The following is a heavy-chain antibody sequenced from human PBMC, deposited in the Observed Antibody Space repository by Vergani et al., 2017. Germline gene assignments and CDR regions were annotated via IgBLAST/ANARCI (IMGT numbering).Heavy chain of an antibody. D-gene: IGHD6-19*01. Sequence: QLQLQESGPGLVKPSATLSLTCSVSGASIRSSNYYWGWIRQPPGKGLEWIASIYYSGSTYYNPSLKGRVTISVETSKNQFSLKLSSVTAADTAVYFCARHSSVEWLVKLGWIDPWGQGILVTVSS. V-gene: IGHV4-39*01. J-gene: IGHJ5*02. CDR1: GASIRSSNYY. CDR2: IYYSGST. CDR3: ARHSSVEWLVKLGWIDP.